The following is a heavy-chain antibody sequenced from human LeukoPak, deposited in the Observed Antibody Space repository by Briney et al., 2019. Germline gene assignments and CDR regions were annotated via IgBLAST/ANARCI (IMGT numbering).Heavy chain of an antibody. Sequence: GGSLRLSCAASGFTFSSSVMHWVRQAPGKGLEWVAGISSDGNNRYYVDSVKGRFTISRDNSKNSLYLQMNSLRAEDTAVYYCATSKPTFDYWGQGTLVTVSS. V-gene: IGHV3-30*03. D-gene: IGHD1-14*01. CDR2: ISSDGNNR. J-gene: IGHJ4*02. CDR1: GFTFSSSV. CDR3: ATSKPTFDY.